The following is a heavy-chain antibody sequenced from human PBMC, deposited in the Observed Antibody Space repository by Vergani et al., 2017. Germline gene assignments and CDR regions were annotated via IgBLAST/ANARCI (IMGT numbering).Heavy chain of an antibody. V-gene: IGHV4-4*02. D-gene: IGHD1-20*01. CDR1: GGSISSSNW. Sequence: QMQLQESGPGLVKPSGTLSLTCAVSGGSISSSNWWSWVRQPPGKGLEWIGEIYHSGSTNYNPSLKSRVTISVDKSKNQFSLKLSSVTAADTAVYYCARFLTGTTIYYYYGMDVWGQGTTVTVSS. J-gene: IGHJ6*02. CDR3: ARFLTGTTIYYYYGMDV. CDR2: IYHSGST.